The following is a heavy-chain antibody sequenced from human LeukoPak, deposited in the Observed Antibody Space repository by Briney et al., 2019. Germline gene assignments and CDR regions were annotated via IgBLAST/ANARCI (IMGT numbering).Heavy chain of an antibody. D-gene: IGHD3-10*01. V-gene: IGHV3-30-3*01. CDR3: ARERQDTIVHSGAFDI. CDR1: GFPFSTYF. Sequence: GALRLSCAASGFPFSTYFMHWVRQAPGKGLEWVAVIASDGSHTFLVESVKGRFTISRDNSKNTLYLQMNSLRAEDTAVYFCARERQDTIVHSGAFDIWGQGTMVTVSS. J-gene: IGHJ3*02. CDR2: IASDGSHT.